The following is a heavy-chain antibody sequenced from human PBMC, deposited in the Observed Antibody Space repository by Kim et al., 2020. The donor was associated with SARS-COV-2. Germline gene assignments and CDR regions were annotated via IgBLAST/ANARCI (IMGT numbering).Heavy chain of an antibody. V-gene: IGHV4-34*01. D-gene: IGHD3-10*01. CDR3: ARVTMVRGIEHDY. CDR1: GGSFSGYY. Sequence: SETLSLTCAVYGGSFSGYYWGWIRQPPGKGLEWIGEINHSGSTNYNPSLKSRVTISVDTSKNQFSLKLSSVTAADTAVYYCARVTMVRGIEHDYWGQGTLVTVSS. J-gene: IGHJ4*02. CDR2: INHSGST.